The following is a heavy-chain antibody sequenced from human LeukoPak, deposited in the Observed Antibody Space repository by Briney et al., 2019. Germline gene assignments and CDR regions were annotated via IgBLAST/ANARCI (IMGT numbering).Heavy chain of an antibody. CDR3: ARGASSSAFYYYYYMDV. CDR2: IIPIFGTA. Sequence: ASVKVFCKASGGTFSSYAISWVRQAPGQGLEWMGGIIPIFGTANYAQKFQGRVAITTDESTSTAYMELSSLRSEDTAVYYCARGASSSAFYYYYYMDVWGKGTTVTVSS. V-gene: IGHV1-69*05. J-gene: IGHJ6*03. D-gene: IGHD6-6*01. CDR1: GGTFSSYA.